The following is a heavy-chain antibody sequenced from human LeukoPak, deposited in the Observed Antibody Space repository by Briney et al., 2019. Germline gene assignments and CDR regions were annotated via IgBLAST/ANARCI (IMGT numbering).Heavy chain of an antibody. V-gene: IGHV4-34*01. J-gene: IGHJ6*03. D-gene: IGHD1-7*01. CDR2: INDSGRT. Sequence: SETLSLTCAVYGGSFSNYYWRWIRQPPGKGLEWVGEINDSGRTNYNPSLMRRVTLSVDTPKNQFSLRLTSVSATDTAVYYCGRRWNYGRNYYIDVWGKGATVSVA. CDR3: GRRWNYGRNYYIDV. CDR1: GGSFSNYY.